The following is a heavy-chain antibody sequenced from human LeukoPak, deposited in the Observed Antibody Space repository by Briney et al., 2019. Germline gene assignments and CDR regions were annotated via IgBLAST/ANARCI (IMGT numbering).Heavy chain of an antibody. CDR3: ARGRSAPVGFGAPPGSY. D-gene: IGHD3-10*01. Sequence: SETLSLTCTVSGGSISSGSYYWSWIRQPAGKGLEWIGRIYTSGSTNYNPSLKSRVTMSVDTSKNQFSLKLSSVTAADTAVYYCARGRSAPVGFGAPPGSYWGQGTLVTVSS. V-gene: IGHV4-61*02. CDR1: GGSISSGSYY. J-gene: IGHJ4*02. CDR2: IYTSGST.